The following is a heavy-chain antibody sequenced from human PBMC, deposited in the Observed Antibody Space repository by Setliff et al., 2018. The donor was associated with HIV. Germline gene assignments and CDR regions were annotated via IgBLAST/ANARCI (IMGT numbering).Heavy chain of an antibody. D-gene: IGHD3-10*01. J-gene: IGHJ1*01. CDR2: INPNNGGT. V-gene: IGHV1-2*06. CDR1: TFLVTGYN. CDR3: ARDWAEDYYGSGSFQY. Sequence: GASVKVSCKALTFLVTGYNIHWVRLAPGHGPEWLGRINPNNGGTNYAQKFQGRVTMTRDTSISTAYMELSRLRSDDTAVYYCARDWAEDYYGSGSFQYWGQGTLVTVSS.